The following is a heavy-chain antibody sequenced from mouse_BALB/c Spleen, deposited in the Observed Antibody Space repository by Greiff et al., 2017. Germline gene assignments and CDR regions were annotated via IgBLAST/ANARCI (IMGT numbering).Heavy chain of an antibody. CDR1: GFTFTDYY. CDR2: IRNKANGYTT. CDR3: AIYYDYGYAMDY. D-gene: IGHD2-4*01. V-gene: IGHV7-3*02. Sequence: EVKLQESGGGLVQPGGSLRLSCATSGFTFTDYYMSWVRQPPGKALEWLGFIRNKANGYTTEYSASVKGRFTISRDNSQSILYLQMNTLRAEDSATYYCAIYYDYGYAMDYWGQGTSVTVSS. J-gene: IGHJ4*01.